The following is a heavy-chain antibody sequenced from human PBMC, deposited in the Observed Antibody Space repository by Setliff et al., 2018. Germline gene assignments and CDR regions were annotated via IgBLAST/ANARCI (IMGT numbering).Heavy chain of an antibody. J-gene: IGHJ6*03. CDR2: IYTSSGAT. Sequence: KASETLSLTCDVSGDSISDYFWSWIRQPPGKGLEWIGFIYTSSGATKYNPSLESRVTMSADTSKNQVSLRLISVTAADTAVYFCTRAGPRMRYYYMGVWGKGATVTVSS. CDR1: GDSISDYF. V-gene: IGHV4-4*08. CDR3: TRAGPRMRYYYMGV.